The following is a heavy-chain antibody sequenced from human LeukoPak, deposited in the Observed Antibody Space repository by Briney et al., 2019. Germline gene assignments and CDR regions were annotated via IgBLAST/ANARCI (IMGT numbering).Heavy chain of an antibody. V-gene: IGHV3-11*01. J-gene: IGHJ4*02. Sequence: SGRSLRLSCAASGFTFSSYYMSWIRQAPGKGLEWVSYISSSGSTIYYADSVKGRFTISRDNAKNSLYLQMNSLRAEDTAVYYCATTLGLWFGDPVGYFDYWGQGTLVTVSS. CDR2: ISSSGSTI. D-gene: IGHD3-10*01. CDR3: ATTLGLWFGDPVGYFDY. CDR1: GFTFSSYY.